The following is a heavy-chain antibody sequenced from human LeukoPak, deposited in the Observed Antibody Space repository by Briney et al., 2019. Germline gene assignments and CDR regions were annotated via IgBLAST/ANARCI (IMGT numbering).Heavy chain of an antibody. V-gene: IGHV5-51*01. J-gene: IGHJ5*02. D-gene: IGHD6-19*01. CDR2: VYPGDSDT. Sequence: GESLKISCKASGYSFTTYWIAWVRQLPGKGLECMGIVYPGDSDTRYRSSFEGQVTISADKSITTAYLEWSSLKASDTGMYYCARLTPSSGSALALWGQGTRVTVSS. CDR1: GYSFTTYW. CDR3: ARLTPSSGSALAL.